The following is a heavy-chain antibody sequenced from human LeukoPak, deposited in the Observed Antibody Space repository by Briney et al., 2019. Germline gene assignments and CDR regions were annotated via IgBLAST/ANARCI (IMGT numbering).Heavy chain of an antibody. CDR1: GYTFAGYW. J-gene: IGHJ3*02. Sequence: GESLKISCKGSGYTFAGYWIAWVRQMPGKGLEWMGIIYPGDSDTRYSPSFQGQVTISADKSISTAYLQWSSLKASDTAMYYCARHTGPRPSYAFDIWGQGTMVTVSS. CDR3: ARHTGPRPSYAFDI. CDR2: IYPGDSDT. D-gene: IGHD6-6*01. V-gene: IGHV5-51*01.